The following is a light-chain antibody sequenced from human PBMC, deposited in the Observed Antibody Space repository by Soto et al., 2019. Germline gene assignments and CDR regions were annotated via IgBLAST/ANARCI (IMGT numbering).Light chain of an antibody. Sequence: DIEMTQSPSSLSASVGDRITITCRASQNINNYLNWYQQKPGKVPQFLIYAASSLRTGVPSRFSGSGSGTEFTLTISTLQPDDFATYFCQQYDSYSKTFGQGTQLEIK. CDR3: QQYDSYSKT. CDR2: AAS. V-gene: IGKV1-39*01. J-gene: IGKJ2*01. CDR1: QNINNY.